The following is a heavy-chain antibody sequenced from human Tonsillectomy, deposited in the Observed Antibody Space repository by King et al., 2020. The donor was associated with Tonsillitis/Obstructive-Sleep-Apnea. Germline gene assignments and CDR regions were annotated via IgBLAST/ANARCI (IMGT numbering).Heavy chain of an antibody. Sequence: QLVQSGAEVKKPGSSVKVSCKASGGTFSSYAFTWVRQAPGQGLEWMGGIIPIFGTANYAQKFQGRVTITADDSTSTAYTELSSLRSEDTAVYYCASIQGYCSSTSCRNNWFDPWGQGTLVTVSS. J-gene: IGHJ5*02. CDR2: IIPIFGTA. CDR1: GGTFSSYA. V-gene: IGHV1-69*12. D-gene: IGHD2-2*01. CDR3: ASIQGYCSSTSCRNNWFDP.